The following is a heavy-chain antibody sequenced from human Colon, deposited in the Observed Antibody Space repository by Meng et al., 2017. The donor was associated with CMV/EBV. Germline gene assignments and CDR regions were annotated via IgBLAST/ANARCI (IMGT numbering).Heavy chain of an antibody. CDR2: ISGDGSP. V-gene: IGHV3-23*01. D-gene: IGHD5-18*01. Sequence: GGSLRLSSAASGFTFSSYAMSWVRQAPGKGLEWVSSISGDGSPFQADSVKGRFTVSRDNSENTLYLQLSSLRVEDTAVYYCAKGLVSGNRYGYSYFDFWGQGTLVTVSS. J-gene: IGHJ4*02. CDR1: GFTFSSYA. CDR3: AKGLVSGNRYGYSYFDF.